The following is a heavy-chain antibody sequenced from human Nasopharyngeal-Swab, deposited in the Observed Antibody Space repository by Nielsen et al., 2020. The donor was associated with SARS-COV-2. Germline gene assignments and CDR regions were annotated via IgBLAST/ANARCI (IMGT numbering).Heavy chain of an antibody. Sequence: VRQAPGKGLEWVSSISSSSSYIYYADSVKGRFTISRDNAKNSLYLQMNSLRAEDTAVHYCARVRADYGGNSDEPSMDVWGQGTTVTVSS. CDR3: ARVRADYGGNSDEPSMDV. CDR2: ISSSSSYI. J-gene: IGHJ6*02. D-gene: IGHD4-23*01. V-gene: IGHV3-21*01.